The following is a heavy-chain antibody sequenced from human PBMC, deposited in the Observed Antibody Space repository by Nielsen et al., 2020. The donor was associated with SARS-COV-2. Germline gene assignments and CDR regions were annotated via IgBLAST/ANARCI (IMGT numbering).Heavy chain of an antibody. J-gene: IGHJ4*02. D-gene: IGHD2-15*01. CDR3: AKDWTAIVVVPSGGVDY. V-gene: IGHV3-30*18. CDR1: GFTFSTYG. CDR2: ISYDGSNK. Sequence: GESLKISCAASGFTFSTYGMHWVRQAPGKGLEWVAAISYDGSNKYYVDSVKGRFTISRDNSKNTLSLQMSSLREEDTAVYYCAKDWTAIVVVPSGGVDYWGQGTLVTVSS.